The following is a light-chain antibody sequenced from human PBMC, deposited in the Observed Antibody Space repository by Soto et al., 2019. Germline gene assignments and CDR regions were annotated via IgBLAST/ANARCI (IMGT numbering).Light chain of an antibody. CDR2: SNN. Sequence: QSVLTQPPSASGTPEQRVTMSCSGSSSNIGSNTVNWYQQLPGTATKLLIYSNNQRPSGVTDRVSGSKSGTSASLAISGLQAEDEAVYYCAAWDDSLNGVLFGGGTK. CDR3: AAWDDSLNGVL. J-gene: IGLJ2*01. V-gene: IGLV1-44*01. CDR1: SSNIGSNT.